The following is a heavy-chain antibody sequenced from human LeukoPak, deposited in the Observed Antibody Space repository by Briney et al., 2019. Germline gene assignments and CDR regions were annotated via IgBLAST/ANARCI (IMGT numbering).Heavy chain of an antibody. CDR1: GDSVSSNSAA. J-gene: IGHJ2*01. D-gene: IGHD1-26*01. CDR2: TYYRSKWYN. CDR3: ARHMVSSGSNRYWYSDL. Sequence: SQTLSLTCAISGDSVSSNSAAWNWIRQSPSRGLEWLGRTYYRSKWYNDYAVSVKSRITINPDTSKNQFSLQLNSVTPEDTAVYYCARHMVSSGSNRYWYSDLWGRGTLVTVSS. V-gene: IGHV6-1*01.